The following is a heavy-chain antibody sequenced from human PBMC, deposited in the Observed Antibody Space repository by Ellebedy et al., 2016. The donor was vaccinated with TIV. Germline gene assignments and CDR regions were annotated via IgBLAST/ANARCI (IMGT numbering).Heavy chain of an antibody. CDR3: ARGRVRGIIIEEGFDY. CDR1: GGTFSSYA. CDR2: IIPIFGTA. D-gene: IGHD3-10*01. J-gene: IGHJ4*02. Sequence: ASVKVSCKASGGTFSSYAISWVRQAPGQGLEWMGGIIPIFGTANYAQKFQGRVTITADKSTSTAYMELSSLRSEDTAVYYCARGRVRGIIIEEGFDYWGQGTLVTVSS. V-gene: IGHV1-69*06.